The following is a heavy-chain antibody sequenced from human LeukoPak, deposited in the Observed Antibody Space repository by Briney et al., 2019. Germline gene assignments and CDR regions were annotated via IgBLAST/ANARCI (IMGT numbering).Heavy chain of an antibody. Sequence: WIRQSPGKGLEWVGRIKSKTDGGTTDYAAPVKGRFTISRDDSKNTLYLQMNSLKTEDTAVYYCTTPAGNSSSWYDYYYYGMDVWGQGTTVTVSS. CDR2: IKSKTDGGTT. CDR3: TTPAGNSSSWYDYYYYGMDV. J-gene: IGHJ6*02. V-gene: IGHV3-15*01. D-gene: IGHD6-13*01.